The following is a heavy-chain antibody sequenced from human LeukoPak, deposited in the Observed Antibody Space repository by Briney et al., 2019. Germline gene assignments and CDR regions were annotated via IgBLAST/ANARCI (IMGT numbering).Heavy chain of an antibody. CDR2: IYHSGST. Sequence: SETLSLTCAVSVYSISSGYYWGWIRQPPGKGLEWIGSIYHSGSTYYNPSLKSRVTISVDTSKNQFSLKLSTVTAADTAVYYCARGSQWEPPPFHYWAQGTLVTVSS. V-gene: IGHV4-38-2*01. J-gene: IGHJ4*02. D-gene: IGHD1-26*01. CDR3: ARGSQWEPPPFHY. CDR1: VYSISSGYY.